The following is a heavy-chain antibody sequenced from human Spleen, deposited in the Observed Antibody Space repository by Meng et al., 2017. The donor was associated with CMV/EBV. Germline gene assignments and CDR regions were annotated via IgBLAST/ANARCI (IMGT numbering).Heavy chain of an antibody. Sequence: GGSLRLSCAASGFTFSSYEMNWVRQAPGKGLEWVSYISSSSSTIYYADSVKGRFTISRDNAKNSLYLQMNSLRAEDTAVYYCARGTWDYDFWSGYLDYWGQGTLVTVSS. CDR2: ISSSSSTI. D-gene: IGHD3-3*01. CDR3: ARGTWDYDFWSGYLDY. V-gene: IGHV3-48*03. J-gene: IGHJ4*02. CDR1: GFTFSSYE.